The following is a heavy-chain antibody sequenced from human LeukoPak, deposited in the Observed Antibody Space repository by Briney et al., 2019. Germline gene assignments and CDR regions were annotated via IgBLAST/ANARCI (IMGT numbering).Heavy chain of an antibody. V-gene: IGHV4-31*03. D-gene: IGHD6-19*01. J-gene: IGHJ4*02. CDR1: AGSISSGGYY. CDR3: ARRSGWYSFDY. CDR2: IYNSGST. Sequence: SETLSLTCTVSAGSISSGGYYWSWVRQHPGKGLEWIGHIYNSGSTSYSPPLKSRVTISIDTSKNQFFLRLSSVTAADTAVYYCARRSGWYSFDYWGQGTLVTVSS.